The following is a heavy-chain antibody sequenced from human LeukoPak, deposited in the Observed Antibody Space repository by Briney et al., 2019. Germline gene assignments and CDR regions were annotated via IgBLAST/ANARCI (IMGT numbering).Heavy chain of an antibody. CDR3: ARVGHYYYGMDV. V-gene: IGHV3-13*01. Sequence: GGSLRLSCAASGFTFSSYDMHWVRQATGKGLEWVSAIGTAGDTYYPGSVKSRFTISRENAKNSLYLQMNSLRAGDTAVYYCARVGHYYYGMDVWGRGTTVTVSS. CDR2: IGTAGDT. J-gene: IGHJ6*02. CDR1: GFTFSSYD.